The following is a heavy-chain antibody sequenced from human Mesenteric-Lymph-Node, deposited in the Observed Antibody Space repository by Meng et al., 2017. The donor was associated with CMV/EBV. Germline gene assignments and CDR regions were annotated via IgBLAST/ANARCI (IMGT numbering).Heavy chain of an antibody. CDR2: ISSSGSTI. Sequence: GGSLRLSCAASGFTFSDYYMSWIRQAPGKGLEWVSYISSSGSTIYYADSVKGRFTISRDNAKNSLYLQMNSLRAEDTAVYYCARDRAPNTAMAFRYWGQGTLVTVSS. CDR3: ARDRAPNTAMAFRY. D-gene: IGHD5-18*01. J-gene: IGHJ4*02. CDR1: GFTFSDYY. V-gene: IGHV3-11*01.